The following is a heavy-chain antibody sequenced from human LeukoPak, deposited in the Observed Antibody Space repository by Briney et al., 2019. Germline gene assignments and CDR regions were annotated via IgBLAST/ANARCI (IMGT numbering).Heavy chain of an antibody. Sequence: PGESLQISCKGSGYSFTSYWIGWVRQMPGKGLEWMGIIYPGDSDTRYSPSFQGQVTISADKSISTAYLQWSSLKASDTAMYYCARGGYDFWSGYFDYFDYWGQGTLVTVSS. CDR2: IYPGDSDT. D-gene: IGHD3-3*01. V-gene: IGHV5-51*01. CDR1: GYSFTSYW. J-gene: IGHJ4*02. CDR3: ARGGYDFWSGYFDYFDY.